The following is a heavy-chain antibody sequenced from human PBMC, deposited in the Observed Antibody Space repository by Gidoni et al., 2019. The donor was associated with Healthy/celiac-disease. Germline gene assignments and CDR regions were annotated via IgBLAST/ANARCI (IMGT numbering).Heavy chain of an antibody. Sequence: QVQLQQWGAGLLKPSETLSLTCAVYGGSFSGYYWSWLRQPPGKGLEWIGEINHSGSTNYNPSLKSRVTISVDTSKNHFSLKLSSVTAADTAVYYCARGGYYDSSLGLGYWGQVTLVTVSS. CDR2: INHSGST. J-gene: IGHJ4*02. D-gene: IGHD3-22*01. CDR3: ARGGYYDSSLGLGY. CDR1: GGSFSGYY. V-gene: IGHV4-34*01.